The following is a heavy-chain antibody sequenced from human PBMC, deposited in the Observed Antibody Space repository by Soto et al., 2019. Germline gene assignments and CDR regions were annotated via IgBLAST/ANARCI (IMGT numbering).Heavy chain of an antibody. J-gene: IGHJ4*02. Sequence: GASVKVSCKASGYTFTRYYMHCVRQAPGQGLEWMGMINPNADTTTYAQKSQGRFTVTRDSSTSTVYMELNSLRSEDTAVYYCAREKYPYGREDYWVQGTLVTVS. D-gene: IGHD4-17*01. V-gene: IGHV1-46*01. CDR3: AREKYPYGREDY. CDR2: INPNADTT. CDR1: GYTFTRYY.